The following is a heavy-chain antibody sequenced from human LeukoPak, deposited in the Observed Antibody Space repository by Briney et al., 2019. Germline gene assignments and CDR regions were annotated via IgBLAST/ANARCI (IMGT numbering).Heavy chain of an antibody. CDR2: INHSGST. V-gene: IGHV4-34*01. D-gene: IGHD3-22*01. J-gene: IGHJ4*02. CDR3: ARVSSINYDSGFDY. Sequence: PSETLSLTCAVYGGSFSGYYWSWIRQPPGKGLEWIGEINHSGSTNYNPSLKSRVTISVDTSKNQFSLKLSSVTAADTAVYYCARVSSINYDSGFDYCGQGTLSPSPQ. CDR1: GGSFSGYY.